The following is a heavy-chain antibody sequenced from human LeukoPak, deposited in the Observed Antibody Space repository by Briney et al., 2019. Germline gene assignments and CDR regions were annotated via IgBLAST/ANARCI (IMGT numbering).Heavy chain of an antibody. CDR1: GFTVSSNY. Sequence: PGGSLRLSCAASGFTVSSNYMSWVRQAPGKGLEWVSVIYSGGSTYYADSVKGRFTISRDNSKNTLYLQMNSLRAEDTAVYYCASRAAPDYYYYMDVWGKGTTVTVSS. J-gene: IGHJ6*03. CDR3: ASRAAPDYYYYMDV. CDR2: IYSGGST. V-gene: IGHV3-66*02. D-gene: IGHD2-15*01.